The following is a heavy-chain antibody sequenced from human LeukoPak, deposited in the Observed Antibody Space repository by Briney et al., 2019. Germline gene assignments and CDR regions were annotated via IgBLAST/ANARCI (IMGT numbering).Heavy chain of an antibody. J-gene: IGHJ4*02. CDR2: ISYDGSNK. D-gene: IGHD5-12*01. CDR3: AREFDYGGYADY. Sequence: PGGSLRLSCAASGFTSSSYAMHWVRQAPGKGLEWVAVISYDGSNKYYADSVKGRFTISRDNSKNTLYLQMNSLRAEDTAVYYCAREFDYGGYADYWGQGTLVTVSS. CDR1: GFTSSSYA. V-gene: IGHV3-30-3*01.